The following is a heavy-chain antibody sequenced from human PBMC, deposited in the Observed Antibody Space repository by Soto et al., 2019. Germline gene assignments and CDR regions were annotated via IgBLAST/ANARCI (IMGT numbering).Heavy chain of an antibody. CDR2: ISYDGSNK. CDR1: GFTFSSYG. CDR3: AKDKPYYYYGMDV. V-gene: IGHV3-30*18. J-gene: IGHJ6*02. Sequence: GGSLRLCCAASGFTFSSYGMHWVRQAPGKGLEWVAVISYDGSNKYYADSVKGRFTISRDNSKNTLYLQMNSLRAEDTAVYYCAKDKPYYYYGMDVWGQGTTVTVSS.